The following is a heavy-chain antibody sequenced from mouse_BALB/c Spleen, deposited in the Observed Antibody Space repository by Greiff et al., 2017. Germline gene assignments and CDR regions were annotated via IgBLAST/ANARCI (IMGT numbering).Heavy chain of an antibody. CDR1: GYTFTSYY. D-gene: IGHD2-1*01. CDR3: ARRDGNYWYFDY. V-gene: IGHV1S81*02. CDR2: INPSNGGT. Sequence: VQVVESGAELVKPGASVKLSCKASGYTFTSYYMYWVKQRPEQGLERIGEINPSNGGTNYNEKFKSKATLTVDKSSSTAYMQLSSLTSEDSAVYYCARRDGNYWYFDYWGQGTTLTVSS. J-gene: IGHJ2*01.